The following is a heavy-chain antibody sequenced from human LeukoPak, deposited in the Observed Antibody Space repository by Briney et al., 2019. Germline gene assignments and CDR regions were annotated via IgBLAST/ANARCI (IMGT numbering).Heavy chain of an antibody. CDR1: GYRFTSYW. Sequence: LGEPLKISCKGSGYRFTSYWIGWVRQVTGKGLEWRGIIYPGDSDTRYSTSFQGQVTISADKSISTAYLQWSRLKASDTAMYYCARLGTGYSSHPYYYYGMDVWGQGTTVTVSS. CDR2: IYPGDSDT. CDR3: ARLGTGYSSHPYYYYGMDV. D-gene: IGHD6-19*01. J-gene: IGHJ6*02. V-gene: IGHV5-51*01.